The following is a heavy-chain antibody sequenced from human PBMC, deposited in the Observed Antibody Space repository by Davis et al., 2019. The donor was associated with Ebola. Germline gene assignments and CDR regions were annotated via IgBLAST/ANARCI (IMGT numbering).Heavy chain of an antibody. CDR3: ARDQDPLFIPVANNYFDP. V-gene: IGHV3-9*01. J-gene: IGHJ5*02. CDR1: GFTFEEHA. D-gene: IGHD6-19*01. Sequence: PGGSLRLSCAASGFTFEEHAMTWVRQREGEGLEWVSAISWNGGSVHYADSVRGRFTISRDNAKNVVYLLMDSLRPEDTASYYCARDQDPLFIPVANNYFDPWGQGIRVTVSS. CDR2: ISWNGGSV.